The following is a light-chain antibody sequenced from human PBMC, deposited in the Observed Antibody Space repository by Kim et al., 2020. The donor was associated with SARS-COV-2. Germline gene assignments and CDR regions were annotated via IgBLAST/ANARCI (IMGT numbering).Light chain of an antibody. J-gene: IGLJ2*01. CDR1: SLKTYY. V-gene: IGLV3-19*02. CDR2: GKN. Sequence: SSELTQDPAVSVALGQTVRITCQGDSLKTYYATWYQQKPGQAPVRVIFGKNNRPSGIPHRFSGSNSGNTASLTITGAQGEDEADYYCDSWDSSGNHNVVFGGGTQLTVL. CDR3: DSWDSSGNHNVV.